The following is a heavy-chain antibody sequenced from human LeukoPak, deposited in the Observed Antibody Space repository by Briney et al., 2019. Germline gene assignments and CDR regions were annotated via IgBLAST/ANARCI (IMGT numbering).Heavy chain of an antibody. D-gene: IGHD3-10*01. CDR3: VKFRGIQHYNYHMDV. J-gene: IGHJ6*03. V-gene: IGHV3-23*01. CDR2: LTGSGGNT. Sequence: GRSLRLSCAASGFTFSSYAMSWVRQAPGKGLEWVSGLTGSGGNTYYADFVKGRFTISRDNSKNTLSLQMNSLRAEDAAVYYCVKFRGIQHYNYHMDVWGKGTTVTVSS. CDR1: GFTFSSYA.